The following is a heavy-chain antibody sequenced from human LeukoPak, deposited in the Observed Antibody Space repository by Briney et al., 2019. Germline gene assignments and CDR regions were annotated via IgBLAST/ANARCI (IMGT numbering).Heavy chain of an antibody. V-gene: IGHV1-46*01. CDR3: ATYRYNWNYGRNYYMDV. CDR2: INPSGGST. Sequence: ASVKVSCKASGYTFTSYYMHWVRQAPGQGLEWMGIINPSGGSTSYAQKFQGRVTMTEDTSTDTAYMELSSLRSEDTAVYYCATYRYNWNYGRNYYMDVWGKGTTVTVSS. J-gene: IGHJ6*03. CDR1: GYTFTSYY. D-gene: IGHD1-7*01.